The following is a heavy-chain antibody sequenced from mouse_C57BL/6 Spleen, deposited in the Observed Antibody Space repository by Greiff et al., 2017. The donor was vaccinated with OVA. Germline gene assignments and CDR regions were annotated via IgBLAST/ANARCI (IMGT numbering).Heavy chain of an antibody. D-gene: IGHD2-3*01. Sequence: QVQLQQSGAELVKPGASVKISCKASGYAFSSYWMNWVKQRPGKGLEWIGQIYPGDGDPNYNGKFKGKATLTADKSSSTAYMQRSSLTSEDSAVYFCARDGYYDSIDYWGQGTTLTVSS. V-gene: IGHV1-80*01. CDR3: ARDGYYDSIDY. CDR2: IYPGDGDP. J-gene: IGHJ2*01. CDR1: GYAFSSYW.